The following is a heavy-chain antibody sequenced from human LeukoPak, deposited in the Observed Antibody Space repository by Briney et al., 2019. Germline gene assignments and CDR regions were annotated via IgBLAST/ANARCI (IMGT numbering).Heavy chain of an antibody. V-gene: IGHV1-2*02. D-gene: IGHD6-13*01. J-gene: IGHJ4*02. Sequence: ASVKVSCKASGYTFTAYYIHWLRQAPGQGLEWMGWVNPFSGGTIPAQKFQDRVTMTKDTSINTAYMELSSLRSDDTAVYYCARVKDSSSWHYFDFWGQGTLVTVSS. CDR3: ARVKDSSSWHYFDF. CDR2: VNPFSGGT. CDR1: GYTFTAYY.